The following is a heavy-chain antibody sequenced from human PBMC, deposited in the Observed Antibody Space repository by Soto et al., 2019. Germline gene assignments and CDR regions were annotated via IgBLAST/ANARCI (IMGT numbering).Heavy chain of an antibody. J-gene: IGHJ6*02. D-gene: IGHD2-2*01. Sequence: QVQLVQSGAEVKKPGASVKVSCKASGYTFTSYGISWVRQAPGQGLEWMGWISAYNGNTNYAQKLQGRVTMTTDTSXXTAYMELRSLRSDDTAVYYCARDEPRSSTSYGMDVWGQGTTVTVSS. CDR1: GYTFTSYG. V-gene: IGHV1-18*01. CDR3: ARDEPRSSTSYGMDV. CDR2: ISAYNGNT.